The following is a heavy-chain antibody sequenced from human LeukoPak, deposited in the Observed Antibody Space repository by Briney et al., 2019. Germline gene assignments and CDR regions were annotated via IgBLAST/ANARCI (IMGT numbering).Heavy chain of an antibody. CDR3: AKDWYSSRWCNWFDP. Sequence: GRSLRLSCAASGFTLSDYGMHWVRQAPGKGLEWVAMISFGGAETYYGDSVKGRFSISRDSSKNTVYLQMNSLGAEDTAVYFCAKDWYSSRWCNWFDPWGQGTLVTVSS. CDR2: ISFGGAET. J-gene: IGHJ5*02. CDR1: GFTLSDYG. V-gene: IGHV3-30*18. D-gene: IGHD6-13*01.